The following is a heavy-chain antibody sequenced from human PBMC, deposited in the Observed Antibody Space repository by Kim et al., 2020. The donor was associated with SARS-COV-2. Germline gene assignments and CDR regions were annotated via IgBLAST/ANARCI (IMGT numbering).Heavy chain of an antibody. J-gene: IGHJ4*02. D-gene: IGHD1-26*01. CDR2: IWHDGSNK. CDR1: GFTFSSYA. CDR3: AKAPDGGSYPLGYSDH. Sequence: GGSLRLSCAASGFTFSSYAVHWVRQAPGKGLEWVSVIWHDGSNKYYADSVKGRFSISRDNSKNTVFLQMNSLRGEDTAVYYCAKAPDGGSYPLGYSDHWGQGTLVTVSS. V-gene: IGHV3-33*06.